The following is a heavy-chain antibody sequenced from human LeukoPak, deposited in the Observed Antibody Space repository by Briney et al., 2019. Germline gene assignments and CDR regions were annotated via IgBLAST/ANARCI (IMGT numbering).Heavy chain of an antibody. V-gene: IGHV3-53*05. D-gene: IGHD2-21*02. J-gene: IGHJ4*02. CDR2: IYSGGST. CDR3: AKSAPDVGKILLPSD. Sequence: GGSLRLSCAASGFTVSSNYMSWVRQAPGKGLEWVSVIYSGGSTYYADSVKGRFTISRDNSKNTLYLQMNSLRAEDTAVYYCAKSAPDVGKILLPSDWGQGTLVTVSS. CDR1: GFTVSSNY.